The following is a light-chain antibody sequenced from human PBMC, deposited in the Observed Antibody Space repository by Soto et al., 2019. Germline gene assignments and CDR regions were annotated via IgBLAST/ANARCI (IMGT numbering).Light chain of an antibody. CDR2: DTS. J-gene: IGKJ1*01. CDR1: QTVGSH. Sequence: EIIFAKSPATLSLSPGERATLSGRASQTVGSHLAWFRQTPGQPPRLLIYDTSIRATCIPARFSGSGSGTDFPLTISSLEAADFAVYYCQQRSDWLPTFGHGTKVDI. V-gene: IGKV3-11*01. CDR3: QQRSDWLPT.